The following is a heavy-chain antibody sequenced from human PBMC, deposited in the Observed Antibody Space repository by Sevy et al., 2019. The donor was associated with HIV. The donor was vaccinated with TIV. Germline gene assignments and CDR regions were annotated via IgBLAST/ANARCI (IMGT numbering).Heavy chain of an antibody. Sequence: SETLSLTCTVSGGSISSYYWSWIRQPPGKGLEWIGYIYYSGSTNYNPSLKSRVTISVDTSKNQFSLKLSSVTAADTAVYYCARESSYHILTEGAFDIWGQGTMVTVSS. CDR3: ARESSYHILTEGAFDI. J-gene: IGHJ3*02. CDR1: GGSISSYY. D-gene: IGHD3-9*01. V-gene: IGHV4-59*01. CDR2: IYYSGST.